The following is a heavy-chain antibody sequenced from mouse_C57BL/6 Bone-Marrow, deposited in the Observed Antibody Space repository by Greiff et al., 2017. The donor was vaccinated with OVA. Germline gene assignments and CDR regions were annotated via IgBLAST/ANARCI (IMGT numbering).Heavy chain of an antibody. Sequence: EVQLQQSGPVLVKPGASVKMSCKASGYTFTDYYMNWVKQSHGKSLEWIGVINPYNGGTSYNQKFKGKATLTVDKSSSTAYMELNSLTSEDSAVYYCARKLRGSAMDYWGQGTSVTVSS. CDR2: INPYNGGT. CDR3: ARKLRGSAMDY. CDR1: GYTFTDYY. J-gene: IGHJ4*01. V-gene: IGHV1-19*01.